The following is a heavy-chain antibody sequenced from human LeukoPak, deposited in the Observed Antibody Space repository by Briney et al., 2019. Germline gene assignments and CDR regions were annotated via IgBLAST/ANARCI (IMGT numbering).Heavy chain of an antibody. CDR3: TTATVVWGVSAY. J-gene: IGHJ4*02. D-gene: IGHD3-10*01. V-gene: IGHV3-15*01. CDR1: GFSVTNGW. CDR2: IKDRMDGGTT. Sequence: PGGSLRLSCSASGFSVTNGWMSWVRQAPGKGLEWVGRIKDRMDGGTTAYAAPVKGRFTISREDSKNTVYLEMNSLKTEDTAVYFRTTATVVWGVSAYWGQGTLVTVSS.